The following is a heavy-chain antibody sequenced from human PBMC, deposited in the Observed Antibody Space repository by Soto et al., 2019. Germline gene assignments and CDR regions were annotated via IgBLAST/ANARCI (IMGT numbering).Heavy chain of an antibody. J-gene: IGHJ5*02. CDR2: ISGSGGST. D-gene: IGHD1-26*01. CDR1: GFTFSSYA. V-gene: IGHV3-23*01. CDR3: AKDRLVGATGFNWFDP. Sequence: PGGSLRLXCAASGFTFSSYAMIWVRQAPGKGLEWVSAISGSGGSTYYADSVKGRFTISRDNSKNTLYLQMNSLRAEDTAVYYCAKDRLVGATGFNWFDPWGQGTLVTVSS.